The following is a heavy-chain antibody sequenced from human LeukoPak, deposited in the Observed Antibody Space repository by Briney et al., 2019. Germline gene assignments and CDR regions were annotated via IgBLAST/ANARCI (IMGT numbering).Heavy chain of an antibody. V-gene: IGHV4-59*08. CDR1: GGSISTYY. CDR2: VYYSGNT. Sequence: SETLSLTCTVSGGSISTYYWSWIRPPPGKGLEWMGFVYYSGNTNYNPSLKSRVTISVDTPKNQFSLRLSSVTAADTAVYYCARQSLGPSRSGTSNIWFDPWGQGTLVTVSS. CDR3: ARQSLGPSRSGTSNIWFDP. J-gene: IGHJ5*02. D-gene: IGHD3-10*01.